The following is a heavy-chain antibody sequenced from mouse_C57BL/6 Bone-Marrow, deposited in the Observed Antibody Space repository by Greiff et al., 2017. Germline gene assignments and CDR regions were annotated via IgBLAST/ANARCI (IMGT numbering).Heavy chain of an antibody. CDR2: IWWDDDK. V-gene: IGHV8-8*01. CDR3: ARMRNGYSPFAY. Sequence: QVTLKECGPGILQPSQTLSLTCSFSGFSLSTFGMGVGWIRQPSGKGLEWLAHIWWDDDKYYNPALKSRLTISKDTSKNQVCLKIANVDTADTATYYCARMRNGYSPFAYWGQGTLVTVSA. CDR1: GFSLSTFGMG. D-gene: IGHD2-3*01. J-gene: IGHJ3*01.